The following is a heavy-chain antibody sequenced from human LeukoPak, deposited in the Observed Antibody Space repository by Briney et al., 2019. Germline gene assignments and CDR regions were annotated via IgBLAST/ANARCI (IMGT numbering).Heavy chain of an antibody. CDR3: ARDAVYSSSWQYY. J-gene: IGHJ4*02. Sequence: PGGSLRLSCAASGFTFSSYGMHWVRQAPGKGLEWVAVIWYDGSNKYYADSVKGRFTISRDNSKNTLYLRMNSLRAEDTAVYYCARDAVYSSSWQYYWGQGTLVTVSS. V-gene: IGHV3-33*01. D-gene: IGHD6-13*01. CDR2: IWYDGSNK. CDR1: GFTFSSYG.